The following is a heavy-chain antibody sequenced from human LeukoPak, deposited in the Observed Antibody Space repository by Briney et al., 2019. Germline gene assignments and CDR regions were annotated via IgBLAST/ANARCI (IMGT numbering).Heavy chain of an antibody. D-gene: IGHD4-23*01. V-gene: IGHV4-4*02. CDR1: GDSISNRNC. CDR2: IYHNGAT. CDR3: VRNAGNSDYDS. J-gene: IGHJ4*02. Sequence: SETLSLTCTVSGDSISNRNCWTWVRQPPGKGLEWIGEIYHNGATNYKPSLKSRVTMSLDKSKNQFSLKLNSVTAADTAVYYCVRNAGNSDYDSWGQGTLVTVSS.